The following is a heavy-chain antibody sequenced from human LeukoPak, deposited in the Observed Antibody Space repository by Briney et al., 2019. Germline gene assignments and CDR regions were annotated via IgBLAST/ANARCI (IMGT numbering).Heavy chain of an antibody. CDR3: ARVPYGSGTYYFDF. CDR1: GGSINSGDSY. J-gene: IGHJ4*02. V-gene: IGHV4-30-4*01. CDR2: ISYSGSP. Sequence: SQTLSLTCTVSGGSINSGDSYWSWIRQPPGKSLEWIGYISYSGSPYYNPSLRSRVAISGDTSKNQSSLRLGSVTAADTAVYYCARVPYGSGTYYFDFWGQGILVTVSS. D-gene: IGHD3-10*01.